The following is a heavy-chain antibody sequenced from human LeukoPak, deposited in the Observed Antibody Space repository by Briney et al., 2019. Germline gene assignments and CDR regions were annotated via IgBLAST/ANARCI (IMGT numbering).Heavy chain of an antibody. CDR3: ARSVFPRHDYVWGSYRFGAGPFDY. Sequence: SETLSLTCAVYGGSFSGYYWSWIRQPPGKGLEWIGEINHSGSTNYNPSLKSRVTISVDTSKNQFSLKLSSVTAADTAVYYCARSVFPRHDYVWGSYRFGAGPFDYWGQGTLVTVSS. CDR1: GGSFSGYY. V-gene: IGHV4-34*01. D-gene: IGHD3-16*02. CDR2: INHSGST. J-gene: IGHJ4*02.